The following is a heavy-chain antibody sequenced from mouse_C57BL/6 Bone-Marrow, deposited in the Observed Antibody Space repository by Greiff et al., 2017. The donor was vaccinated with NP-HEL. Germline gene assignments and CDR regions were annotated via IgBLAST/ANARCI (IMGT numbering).Heavy chain of an antibody. CDR2: ISSGSSTI. CDR3: ARSRGSSPFAY. J-gene: IGHJ3*01. D-gene: IGHD1-1*01. V-gene: IGHV5-17*01. Sequence: EVMLVESGGGLVKPGGSLKLSCAASGFTFSDYGMHWVRQAPEKGLEWVAYISSGSSTIYYADTVKGRFTISRDNAKNTLFLQMTSLRSEDTAMYYCARSRGSSPFAYWGQGTLVTVSA. CDR1: GFTFSDYG.